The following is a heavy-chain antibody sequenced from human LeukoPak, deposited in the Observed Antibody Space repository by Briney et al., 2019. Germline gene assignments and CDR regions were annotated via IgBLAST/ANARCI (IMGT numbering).Heavy chain of an antibody. CDR1: GYTFTSYY. D-gene: IGHD2-2*01. V-gene: IGHV1-46*01. J-gene: IGHJ3*02. Sequence: ASVKVSCKASGYTFTSYYMHWVRQAPGQGLEWMGIINPSGGSTSYAQKFQGRVTMTRDTSTSTVYMELSSLRSEDTAVYYCATLYCSSTSCHSADAFDIWGQGTMVTVSS. CDR2: INPSGGST. CDR3: ATLYCSSTSCHSADAFDI.